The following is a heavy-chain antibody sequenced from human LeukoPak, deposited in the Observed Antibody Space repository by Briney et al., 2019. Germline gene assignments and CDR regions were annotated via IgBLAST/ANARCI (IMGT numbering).Heavy chain of an antibody. Sequence: GASVKVPCKASGYTFTSYDINWVRQATGQGLEWMGWMNPNSGNTGYAQKFQGRVTMTRNTSISTAYMELSSLRSEDTAVYYCARYCSSTSCNADDWGQGTLVTVSS. V-gene: IGHV1-8*01. CDR3: ARYCSSTSCNADD. J-gene: IGHJ4*02. D-gene: IGHD2-2*01. CDR1: GYTFTSYD. CDR2: MNPNSGNT.